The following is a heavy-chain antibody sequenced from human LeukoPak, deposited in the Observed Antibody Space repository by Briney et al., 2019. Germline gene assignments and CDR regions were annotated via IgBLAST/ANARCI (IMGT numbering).Heavy chain of an antibody. D-gene: IGHD3-10*01. CDR3: ARDYGVWFGGHYYYNGMDV. CDR1: GGSISSPY. CDR2: FYTSGIA. J-gene: IGHJ6*02. V-gene: IGHV4-4*07. Sequence: SETLSLTRTVSGGSISSPYWTWIRQPAGKGLEWIGRFYTSGIANYNPSLKSRVTMSVDTSKNQFSLKVTSVTAADTAIYYCARDYGVWFGGHYYYNGMDVWGQGISVTVSS.